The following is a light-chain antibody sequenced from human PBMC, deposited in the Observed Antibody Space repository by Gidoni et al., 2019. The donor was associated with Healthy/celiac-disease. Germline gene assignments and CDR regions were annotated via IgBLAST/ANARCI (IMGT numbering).Light chain of an antibody. Sequence: EILMTQSPATLSVSPGERAPLSCRASQSVSSNLACYQQKPGQAPRLLIYGASTRATGIPARFSGSGSGTEFTLTISSLQSEDFAVFYCQQYNNWPPLTFGGGTKVEIK. CDR3: QQYNNWPPLT. CDR1: QSVSSN. CDR2: GAS. V-gene: IGKV3-15*01. J-gene: IGKJ4*01.